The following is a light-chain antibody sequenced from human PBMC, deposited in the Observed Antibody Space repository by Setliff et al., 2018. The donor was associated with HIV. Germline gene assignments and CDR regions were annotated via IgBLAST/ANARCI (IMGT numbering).Light chain of an antibody. V-gene: IGLV1-44*01. Sequence: QSVLSQPPSASGTPGQRVTISCSGRDSNIGTNTVNWYHQLPGAAPKLLIYTNNHRPSGVPDRFSGSKSGTSASLAISGLQSEDEAEYYCAAWDDRLNGWVFGGGT. CDR2: TNN. J-gene: IGLJ3*02. CDR1: DSNIGTNT. CDR3: AAWDDRLNGWV.